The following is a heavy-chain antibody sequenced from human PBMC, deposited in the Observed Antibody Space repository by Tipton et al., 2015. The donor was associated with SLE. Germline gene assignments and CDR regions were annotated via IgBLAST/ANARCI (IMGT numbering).Heavy chain of an antibody. J-gene: IGHJ6*02. CDR1: GGPGGTFNSYG. CDR3: ARTVDSSRGFYYYGMDI. D-gene: IGHD6-19*01. Sequence: QSGAEVKEPGSSVKVSCKASGGPGGTFNSYGISWVRLAPGQGLEWMGEIVPISAAAVYAQRFQGSVTITADESTNTVYMELSSLRSEDTAVYYCARTVDSSRGFYYYGMDIWGQGTTVTVSS. CDR2: IVPISAAA. V-gene: IGHV1-69*01.